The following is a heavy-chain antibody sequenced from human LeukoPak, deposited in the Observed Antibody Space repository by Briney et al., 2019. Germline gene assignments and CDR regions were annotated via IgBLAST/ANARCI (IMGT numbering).Heavy chain of an antibody. CDR2: ISSSSSTI. V-gene: IGHV3-48*02. D-gene: IGHD3-9*01. CDR1: GFTFSSYS. CDR3: AIDMATEGAIRDFDIYGMDV. Sequence: WGSLRLYCAASGFTFSSYSMNWVRQAPGKGLEWVSYISSSSSTIYYADSVKGRFTISIDNAKNSLYLQMNSLRDEDTAVYYCAIDMATEGAIRDFDIYGMDVWGQGTTVTVSS. J-gene: IGHJ6*01.